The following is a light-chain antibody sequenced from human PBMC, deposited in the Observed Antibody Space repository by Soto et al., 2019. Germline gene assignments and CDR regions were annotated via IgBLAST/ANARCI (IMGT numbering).Light chain of an antibody. Sequence: QFVLTQPASVSGAPGQSITISCTGTSSDIGGYNYISWYQQHPDKAPKLMIYEVTSRPSGVSNRFSGSKSGNTASLTISGLQPEDEADYYCSSYTSSSTLAYVFGTGTKVTVL. CDR3: SSYTSSSTLAYV. J-gene: IGLJ1*01. CDR2: EVT. V-gene: IGLV2-14*01. CDR1: SSDIGGYNY.